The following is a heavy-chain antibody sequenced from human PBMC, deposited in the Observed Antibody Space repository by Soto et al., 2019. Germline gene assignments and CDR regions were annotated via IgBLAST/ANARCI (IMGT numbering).Heavy chain of an antibody. V-gene: IGHV4-4*02. D-gene: IGHD2-2*01. CDR2: IYHVGFT. J-gene: IGHJ4*02. CDR1: GASGSSSHW. Sequence: QGHLQESVPGLVKPTGTLSLTCGVSGASGSSSHWWTWFRQPPGQGLEWLGGIYHVGFTRYNPSLKCRAIMSMDQSRNQLALKMSSVSAADTAVYYCARVRPPTRTSPAAVLDYFDYGGQGSLVTVSS. CDR3: ARVRPPTRTSPAAVLDYFDY.